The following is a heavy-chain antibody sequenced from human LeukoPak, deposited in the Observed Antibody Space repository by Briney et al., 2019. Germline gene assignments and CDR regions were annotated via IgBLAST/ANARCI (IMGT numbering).Heavy chain of an antibody. Sequence: SETLSLTCTVSGASISRYYWSWIRQPPGKGLEWIGYIYYSGTTNYNPSLKSRVSMSVDTSKNQFSLKLSSVTAADTAVYYCARGRSYRTEYTYWGQGTLVTVSS. CDR3: ARGRSYRTEYTY. J-gene: IGHJ4*02. D-gene: IGHD1-26*01. CDR2: IYYSGTT. V-gene: IGHV4-59*12. CDR1: GASISRYY.